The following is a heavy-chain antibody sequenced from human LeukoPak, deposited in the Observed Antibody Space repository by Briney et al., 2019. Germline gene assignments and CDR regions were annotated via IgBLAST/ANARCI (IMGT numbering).Heavy chain of an antibody. V-gene: IGHV3-23*01. CDR2: VSGRGGST. CDR3: AKDLLVGGPALEC. CDR1: GFTFSTYG. Sequence: GGSLRLSCAASGFTFSTYGMSWVRQAPGKGLEWVSGVSGRGGSTYYAESVKGRFSISRDNSKNTLYLQMNSLRGEDTAVYYCAKDLLVGGPALECWGQGTLVTVSS. D-gene: IGHD1-26*01. J-gene: IGHJ4*02.